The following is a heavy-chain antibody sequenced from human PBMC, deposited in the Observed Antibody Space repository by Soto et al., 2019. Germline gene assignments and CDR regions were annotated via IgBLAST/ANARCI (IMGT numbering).Heavy chain of an antibody. V-gene: IGHV3-23*01. Sequence: GGSLRLSCAASGFTFSTYAMSWVRQAPGKGLEWVSDISSGGDTYYTDSVKGRFTISRDNSKNTIYLQMNTLRDEDTAVYYCAKNQWELVYWGQGTLVTVSS. CDR2: ISSGGDT. CDR1: GFTFSTYA. CDR3: AKNQWELVY. D-gene: IGHD1-26*01. J-gene: IGHJ4*02.